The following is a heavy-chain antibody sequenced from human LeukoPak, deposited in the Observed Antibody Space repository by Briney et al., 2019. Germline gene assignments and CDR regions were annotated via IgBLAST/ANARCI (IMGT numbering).Heavy chain of an antibody. CDR3: ARDASSGWYGDYYYYGMDV. J-gene: IGHJ6*02. D-gene: IGHD6-19*01. CDR2: ISAYNGNT. Sequence: ASVKVSCKASGYTFTSYGISWVRQAPGQGLEWMGWISAYNGNTNYAQKLQGRVTMTTDTSTSTAYMELRSLRSDDTAVYYCARDASSGWYGDYYYYGMDVWGQGTTVTVSS. CDR1: GYTFTSYG. V-gene: IGHV1-18*01.